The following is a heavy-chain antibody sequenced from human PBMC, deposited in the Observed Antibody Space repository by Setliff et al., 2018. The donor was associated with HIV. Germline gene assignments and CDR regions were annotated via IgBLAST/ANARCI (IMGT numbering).Heavy chain of an antibody. V-gene: IGHV4-61*09. CDR1: GGSISSGSCY. D-gene: IGHD2-2*01. CDR2: IHTTGST. J-gene: IGHJ6*03. Sequence: SETLSLTCTVSGGSISSGSCYWSWIRQPAGKGLEWIGHIHTTGSTNYNPSLKSRVTISVDTSKNQFFLKLSSVTAADTAVYYCVRGYCSSTTCYDDYYYMDVWGKGSTVTVSS. CDR3: VRGYCSSTTCYDDYYYMDV.